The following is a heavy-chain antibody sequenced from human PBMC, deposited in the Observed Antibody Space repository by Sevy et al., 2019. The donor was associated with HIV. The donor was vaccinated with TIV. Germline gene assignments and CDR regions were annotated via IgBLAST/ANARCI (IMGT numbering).Heavy chain of an antibody. CDR2: ISGSGGTT. CDR3: AKGDTSTRYYYYGMDV. V-gene: IGHV3-23*01. Sequence: GGSLRLSCAGSGFTFSNFGMSWVRQAPGKGLEWVSTISGSGGTTYYADSVKGRFTISRDNSKKTLYLQMNSLRAEDTALYYCAKGDTSTRYYYYGMDVWGQGTAVTVSS. CDR1: GFTFSNFG. D-gene: IGHD2-2*01. J-gene: IGHJ6*02.